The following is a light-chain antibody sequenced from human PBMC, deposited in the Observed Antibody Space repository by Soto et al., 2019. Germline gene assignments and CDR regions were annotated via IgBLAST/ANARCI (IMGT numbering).Light chain of an antibody. Sequence: QAVVTQPPSASGTPGQRVTISCSGSRSNIGSNYVYWYQQLPGTAPKLLIHSDNQRPSGVPDRFSGSKSGTSASLAISGLRSEDEADYYCAAWDDRLRGAVFGGGTQLTVL. V-gene: IGLV1-47*02. CDR2: SDN. CDR1: RSNIGSNY. CDR3: AAWDDRLRGAV. J-gene: IGLJ7*01.